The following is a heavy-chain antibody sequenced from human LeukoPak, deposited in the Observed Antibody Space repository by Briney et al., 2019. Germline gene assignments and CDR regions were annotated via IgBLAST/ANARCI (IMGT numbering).Heavy chain of an antibody. CDR3: ARGQAALWFGEL. D-gene: IGHD3-10*01. Sequence: PSETLSLTCTVSGGSVSSGSDYWIWIRQPPGKVLEWIGHISYSGTTSYNPFLKSRVTISLDTSKTQLSLKLSSVTTADTAAYYCARGQAALWFGELWGQGTLVTVSS. CDR1: GGSVSSGSDY. J-gene: IGHJ4*02. V-gene: IGHV4-61*01. CDR2: ISYSGTT.